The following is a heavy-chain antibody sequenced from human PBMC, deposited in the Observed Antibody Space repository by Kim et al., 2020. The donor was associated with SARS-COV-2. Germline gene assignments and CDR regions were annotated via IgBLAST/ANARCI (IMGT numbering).Heavy chain of an antibody. J-gene: IGHJ4*02. V-gene: IGHV3-23*01. D-gene: IGHD1-26*01. Sequence: GGSLRLSCAASGFKFSDYSMSWVRQAPGKGLEWVSLIRPRGAAASYADSFQGRFTVSRDDSINTLFLQMSGLKAEDTATYYCAKEYDSVAYYHYPSWGQGILVTVSS. CDR1: GFKFSDYS. CDR2: IRPRGAAA. CDR3: AKEYDSVAYYHYPS.